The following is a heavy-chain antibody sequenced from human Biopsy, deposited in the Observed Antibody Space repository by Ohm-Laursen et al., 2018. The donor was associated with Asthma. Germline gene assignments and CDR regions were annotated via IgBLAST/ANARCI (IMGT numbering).Heavy chain of an antibody. Sequence: SLRLSCAALGFTLGDYWMSWARQAPGKGMEWVAVMSYEGSTEYYPDSVKGRFTISRDNSKNTVYLQMNSLRVADTAVYYCARGYSLGGDFHYWGQGILVTVSS. J-gene: IGHJ4*02. CDR1: GFTLGDYW. D-gene: IGHD5-18*01. V-gene: IGHV3-30-3*01. CDR3: ARGYSLGGDFHY. CDR2: MSYEGSTE.